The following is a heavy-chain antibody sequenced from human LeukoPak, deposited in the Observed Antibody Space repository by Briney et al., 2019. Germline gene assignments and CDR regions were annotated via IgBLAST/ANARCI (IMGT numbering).Heavy chain of an antibody. CDR3: ARRATTERGHSYGLDY. Sequence: PGGSLRLSCAASGFPFSTYWMSWARQAPGKGLEWVANINQDGTEKYYVDSVKGRFTISRDYAKNSLYLQMNSLRAEDTAVYYCARRATTERGHSYGLDYWGQGTLVTVSS. CDR1: GFPFSTYW. V-gene: IGHV3-7*01. J-gene: IGHJ4*02. D-gene: IGHD5-18*01. CDR2: INQDGTEK.